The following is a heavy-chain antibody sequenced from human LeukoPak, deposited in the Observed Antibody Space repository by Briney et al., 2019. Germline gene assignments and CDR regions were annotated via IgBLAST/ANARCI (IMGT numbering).Heavy chain of an antibody. D-gene: IGHD7-27*01. V-gene: IGHV1-18*01. CDR1: GYTFTSYG. J-gene: IGHJ4*02. Sequence: ASVRVSCKASGYTFTSYGISWVRQAPGQGVEWMGWISAYNGNTNYAQKLQGRVTMTTDTSTSTASMELRSLRSDDTAVYYCARDSQTGEVNYWGQGTLVTVSS. CDR2: ISAYNGNT. CDR3: ARDSQTGEVNY.